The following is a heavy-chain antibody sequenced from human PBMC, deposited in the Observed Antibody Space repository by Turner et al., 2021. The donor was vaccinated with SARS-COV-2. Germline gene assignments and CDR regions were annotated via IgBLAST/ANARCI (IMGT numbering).Heavy chain of an antibody. Sequence: QLQLQESGPGLVKPSETLSLTCTVTGGPMSSSTYYWGWIRQPPGKGLVWIGTIYYSGSTYYNPSQKSRVTISVDTSKNQFSLKLSSVTAADTAVYYCARSYSGYESDDAFDIWGQGTMVTVSS. CDR3: ARSYSGYESDDAFDI. D-gene: IGHD5-12*01. CDR1: GGPMSSSTYY. V-gene: IGHV4-39*01. J-gene: IGHJ3*02. CDR2: IYYSGST.